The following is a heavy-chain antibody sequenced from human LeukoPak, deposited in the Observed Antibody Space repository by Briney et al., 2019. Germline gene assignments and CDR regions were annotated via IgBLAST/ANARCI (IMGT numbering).Heavy chain of an antibody. CDR3: AREGRNRSFDY. V-gene: IGHV1-2*02. Sequence: ASVKVSCKASGYTFTSYDINWVRQAPGQGLEWMGWINLNSGGTNSAQKFQGRVAMTRDTSISTAYMDLSRLRSDDTAVYYCAREGRNRSFDYWGQGTLVTVSS. J-gene: IGHJ4*02. D-gene: IGHD1-14*01. CDR2: INLNSGGT. CDR1: GYTFTSYD.